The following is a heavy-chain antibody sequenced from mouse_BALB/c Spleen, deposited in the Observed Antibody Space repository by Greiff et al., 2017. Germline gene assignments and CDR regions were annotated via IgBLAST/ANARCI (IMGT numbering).Heavy chain of an antibody. J-gene: IGHJ3*01. CDR1: GFTFTDYY. CDR3: ARDKYYGSSPAWFAY. D-gene: IGHD1-1*01. V-gene: IGHV7-3*02. CDR2: IRNKANGYTT. Sequence: EVKLVESGGGLVQPGGSLRLSCATSGFTFTDYYMSWVRQPPGKALEWLGFIRNKANGYTTEYSASVKGRFTISRDNSQSILYLQMNTLRAEDSATYYCARDKYYGSSPAWFAYWGQGTLVTVSA.